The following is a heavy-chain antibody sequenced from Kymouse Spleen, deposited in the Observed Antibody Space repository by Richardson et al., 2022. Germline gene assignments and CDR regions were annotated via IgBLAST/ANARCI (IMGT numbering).Heavy chain of an antibody. Sequence: QVQLQQWGAGLLKPSETLSLTCAVYGGSFSGYYWSWIRQPPGKGLEWIGEINHSGSTNYNPSLKSRVTISVDTSKNQFSLKLSSVTAADTAVYYCARETGTVYYYYYGMDVWGQGTTVTVSS. CDR3: ARETGTVYYYYYGMDV. CDR1: GGSFSGYY. V-gene: IGHV4-34*01. J-gene: IGHJ6*02. CDR2: INHSGST. D-gene: IGHD1-7*01.